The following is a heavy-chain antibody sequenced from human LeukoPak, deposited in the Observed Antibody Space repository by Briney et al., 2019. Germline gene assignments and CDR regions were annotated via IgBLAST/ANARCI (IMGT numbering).Heavy chain of an antibody. D-gene: IGHD6-13*01. CDR2: INKDGSEV. CDR1: GFTFSDYW. Sequence: GGSLRLSCAVTGFTFSDYWMRWVRQAPGKGLEWVASINKDGSEVQYVDSVKGRFTISRDNAKNSVYLQMASLGAADTAVYYCATYTQYFGGVPGTDYWGRGTLVTVSS. J-gene: IGHJ4*02. V-gene: IGHV3-7*01. CDR3: ATYTQYFGGVPGTDY.